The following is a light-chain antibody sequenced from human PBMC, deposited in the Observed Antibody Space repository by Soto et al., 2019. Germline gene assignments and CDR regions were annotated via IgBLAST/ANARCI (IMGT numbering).Light chain of an antibody. V-gene: IGKV1-5*03. CDR2: ETS. CDR1: QSLNRW. CDR3: QQYNSYSWT. J-gene: IGKJ1*01. Sequence: DIQITQSPSTLSASVGDRVTITCRASQSLNRWLAWYQQKPGKAPKLLIYETSSLESGVPSRFGGSGSGTEFTLTISSLQTDDFAIYYCQQYNSYSWTFGQGTKVDIK.